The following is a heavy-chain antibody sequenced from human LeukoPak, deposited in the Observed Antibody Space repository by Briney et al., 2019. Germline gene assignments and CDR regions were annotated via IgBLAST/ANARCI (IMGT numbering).Heavy chain of an antibody. V-gene: IGHV4-31*03. CDR2: IYYSGST. CDR1: GGSISSGGYY. CDR3: ARVGYGARNGFDP. J-gene: IGHJ5*02. Sequence: SQTLSLTCTVSGGSISSGGYYWTWIRQHPGKGLAWIGYIYYSGSTYYNPSLKSRVTISIDTSKIQFSLNLSSVTAADTAVYYCARVGYGARNGFDPWGQGTLVTVSS. D-gene: IGHD4-17*01.